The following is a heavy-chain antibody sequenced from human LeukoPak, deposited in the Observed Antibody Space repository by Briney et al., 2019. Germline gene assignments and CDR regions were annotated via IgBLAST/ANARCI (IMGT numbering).Heavy chain of an antibody. J-gene: IGHJ6*03. V-gene: IGHV3-7*01. D-gene: IGHD2/OR15-2a*01. Sequence: PGGSLRLSCAASGYMFSNFWMSWVRQAPGKGLEWVANMNQDGSEKYYVDSVKGRFTISRDNAKNSLYLQVNSLRAEDTAVYYCARSGNNYYYYMDVWGKGTTVTVSS. CDR3: ARSGNNYYYYMDV. CDR2: MNQDGSEK. CDR1: GYMFSNFW.